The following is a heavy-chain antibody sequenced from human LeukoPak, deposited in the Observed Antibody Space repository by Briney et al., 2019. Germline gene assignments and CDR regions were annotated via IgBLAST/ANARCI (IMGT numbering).Heavy chain of an antibody. CDR1: GFTL. D-gene: IGHD1-26*01. CDR3: AKGRGWEASYYYYYMDV. CDR2: IRYDGSNK. J-gene: IGHJ6*03. V-gene: IGHV3-30*02. Sequence: GGSLRLSCAASGFTLHWVRQASGKGLEWVAFIRYDGSNKYYTDSVKGRFTISRDNSKNTLYLQMNSLRAEDTAVYYCAKGRGWEASYYYYYMDVWGKGTTVTISS.